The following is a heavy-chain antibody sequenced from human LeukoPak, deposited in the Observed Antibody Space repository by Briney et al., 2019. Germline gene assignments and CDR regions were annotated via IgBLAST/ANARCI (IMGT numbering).Heavy chain of an antibody. V-gene: IGHV3-23*01. Sequence: GGSLRLSCAASVFTFSTYAVNLVRQAPGKGLEWVSTISGSGDSTYYADSVKGRFTISRDNSKDTLYLQMSSVRVDDTAVYYCARDRGRYYDSRGFYWGYYFDSWGQGILVTVST. J-gene: IGHJ4*02. CDR1: VFTFSTYA. CDR3: ARDRGRYYDSRGFYWGYYFDS. D-gene: IGHD3-22*01. CDR2: ISGSGDST.